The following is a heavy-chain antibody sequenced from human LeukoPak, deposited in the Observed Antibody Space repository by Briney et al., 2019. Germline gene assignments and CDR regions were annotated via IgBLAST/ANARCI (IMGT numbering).Heavy chain of an antibody. J-gene: IGHJ6*03. D-gene: IGHD3-10*01. CDR3: ARVGELGYYYYMDV. CDR2: ISSSSSYI. V-gene: IGHV3-21*01. CDR1: GFTLSSYT. Sequence: PGGSLRLSCAASGFTLSSYTMTWVRQAPGKGLEWVSSISSSSSYIYYADSVKGRFTISRDNAKNSLYLQMNSLRAEDTAVYYCARVGELGYYYYMDVWGKGTTVTVSS.